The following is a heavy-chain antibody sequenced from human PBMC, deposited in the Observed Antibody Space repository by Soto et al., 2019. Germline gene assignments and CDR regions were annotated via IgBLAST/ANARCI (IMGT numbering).Heavy chain of an antibody. CDR2: ISGSGGTT. CDR1: GFTFATYG. Sequence: EVQLLESGGALEQPGGSLRLSCVASGFTFATYGMGWVRQAPGKGLEWVSAISGSGGTTYYADSVEGRFTISRDNSKNTLYRHMNYLRAEDTGMYYCAKYSSGYYGDYWGQGTLVTVSS. V-gene: IGHV3-23*01. J-gene: IGHJ4*02. CDR3: AKYSSGYYGDY. D-gene: IGHD3-22*01.